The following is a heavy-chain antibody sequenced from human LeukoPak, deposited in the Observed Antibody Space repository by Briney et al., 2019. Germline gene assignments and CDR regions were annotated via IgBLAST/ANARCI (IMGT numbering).Heavy chain of an antibody. J-gene: IGHJ5*02. Sequence: GGSLRLSCEASGFTFSSYAMHWVRQAPGKGLEWVAVISYDGSNKYYADSVKGRFTISRDNSKNTLYLQMNSLRAEDTAVYYCATRRFDPWGQGTLVTVSS. CDR2: ISYDGSNK. V-gene: IGHV3-30*04. CDR3: ATRRFDP. CDR1: GFTFSSYA.